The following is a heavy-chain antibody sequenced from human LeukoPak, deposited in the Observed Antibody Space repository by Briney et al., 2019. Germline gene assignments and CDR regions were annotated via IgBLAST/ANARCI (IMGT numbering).Heavy chain of an antibody. CDR2: ISYDGSNK. CDR3: ARDHPVRGSDY. D-gene: IGHD3-16*01. V-gene: IGHV3-30-3*01. Sequence: GGSLRLSCAASGFTFSSYAMHWVRQASGKGLEWVASISYDGSNKYYADSLKGRFTISRDNSKKTLYLQMNSLRAEDSAVYYCARDHPVRGSDYWGQGTLVTVSS. CDR1: GFTFSSYA. J-gene: IGHJ4*02.